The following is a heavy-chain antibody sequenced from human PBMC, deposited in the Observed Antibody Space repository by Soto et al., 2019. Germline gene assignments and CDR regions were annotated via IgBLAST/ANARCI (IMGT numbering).Heavy chain of an antibody. J-gene: IGHJ6*02. D-gene: IGHD3-3*01. Sequence: ASVKVSCKASGYTFTSYDINWVRQATGQGLEWMGWMNPNSGNTGYAQKFQGRVTMTRNTSISTAYMELSSLRSEDTAVYYCARGVTDWSGYYYYYYYGMDVWGQGTTVTVSS. CDR3: ARGVTDWSGYYYYYYYGMDV. V-gene: IGHV1-8*01. CDR1: GYTFTSYD. CDR2: MNPNSGNT.